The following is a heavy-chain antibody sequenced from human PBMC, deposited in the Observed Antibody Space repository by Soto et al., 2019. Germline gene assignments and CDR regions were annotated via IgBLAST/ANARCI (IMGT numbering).Heavy chain of an antibody. CDR1: GGSFSGYY. CDR2: INHSGST. V-gene: IGHV4-34*01. J-gene: IGHJ4*02. D-gene: IGHD3-10*01. Sequence: SETLSLTCAVYGGSFSGYYWSWIRQPPGKGLEWIGEINHSGSTNYNPSLKSRVTISVDTSKNQFSLKLSSVTAADTAVYYCARAFFSSTYYYGSGSYYNVPLDYWGQGTLVTVSS. CDR3: ARAFFSSTYYYGSGSYYNVPLDY.